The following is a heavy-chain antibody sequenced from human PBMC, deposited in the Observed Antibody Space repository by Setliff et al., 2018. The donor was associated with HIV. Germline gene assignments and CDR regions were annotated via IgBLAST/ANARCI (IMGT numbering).Heavy chain of an antibody. CDR3: ARHSPSDY. CDR1: GGSITSSNSY. CDR2: IYNSAST. J-gene: IGHJ4*02. Sequence: SETLSLTCTVSGGSITSSNSYWTWIRQPPGKGLEWIGYIYNSASTSYNPSLKSRVTISVDTSKNQFSLKLSSVTAADTAVYYCARHSPSDYWGQGTLVTVSS. V-gene: IGHV4-61*05.